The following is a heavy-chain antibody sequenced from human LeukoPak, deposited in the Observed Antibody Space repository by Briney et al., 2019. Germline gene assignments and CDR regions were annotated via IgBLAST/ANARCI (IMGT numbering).Heavy chain of an antibody. CDR2: IYSGGST. D-gene: IGHD3-10*01. CDR3: ARGSSSYFFDY. J-gene: IGHJ4*02. CDR1: GFTFSSYA. Sequence: GGSLRLSCAASGFTFSSYAMHWVRQAPGKGLEWVSVIYSGGSTYYADSVKGRFTISRHNSKNTLYLQMNSLRAEDTAVYYCARGSSSYFFDYWGQGTLVTVSS. V-gene: IGHV3-53*04.